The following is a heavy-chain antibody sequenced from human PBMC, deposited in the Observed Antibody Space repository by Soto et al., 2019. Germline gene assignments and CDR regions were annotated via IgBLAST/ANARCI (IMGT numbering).Heavy chain of an antibody. D-gene: IGHD2-15*01. CDR3: ARDGTVVVAAIGVWFDP. V-gene: IGHV3-11*05. J-gene: IGHJ5*02. CDR1: GFTFSDYY. CDR2: ISSSSSYT. Sequence: QVQLVESGGGLVKPGGSLRLSCAASGFTFSDYYMSWIRQAPGKGLEWVSYISSSSSYTNYADSVKGRFTISRDNAXNXXYLQMNSLRAEDTAVYYCARDGTVVVAAIGVWFDPWGQGTLVTVSS.